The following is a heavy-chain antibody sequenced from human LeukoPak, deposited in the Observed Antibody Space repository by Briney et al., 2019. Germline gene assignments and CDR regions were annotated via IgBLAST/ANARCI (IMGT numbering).Heavy chain of an antibody. CDR2: ISGSGGST. D-gene: IGHD2/OR15-2a*01. J-gene: IGHJ4*02. CDR1: GFTFSSYA. CDR3: AKPTTNYYFGYFDY. Sequence: GGSLRLSCAASGFTFSSYAMSWVRQAPGKGLEWVSAISGSGGSTYYADSVKGRFTISRGNSKNTLYLQMNSLRAEDTAVYYCAKPTTNYYFGYFDYWGQGTLVTVSS. V-gene: IGHV3-23*01.